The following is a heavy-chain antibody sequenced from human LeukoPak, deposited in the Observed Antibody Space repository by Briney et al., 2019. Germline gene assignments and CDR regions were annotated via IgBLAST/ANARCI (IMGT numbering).Heavy chain of an antibody. Sequence: GGSLRLSCAASGFTFSSYAMHWVRQAPGKGLEWVAFIRYDGSNKYYADSVKGRFTISRDNSKNTLYLQMNSLRAEDTAVYYCAKSPLGYCSSTSCYGGNYMDVWGKGTTVTVSS. CDR1: GFTFSSYA. V-gene: IGHV3-30*02. J-gene: IGHJ6*03. D-gene: IGHD2-2*01. CDR3: AKSPLGYCSSTSCYGGNYMDV. CDR2: IRYDGSNK.